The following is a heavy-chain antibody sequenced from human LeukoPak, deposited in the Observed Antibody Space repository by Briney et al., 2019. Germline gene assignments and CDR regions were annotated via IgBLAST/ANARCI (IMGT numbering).Heavy chain of an antibody. CDR2: MNPNSGNT. CDR3: ARGSDFYDFWSGYSSYYYYGMDV. D-gene: IGHD3-3*01. CDR1: GYTFTSYD. J-gene: IGHJ6*02. Sequence: ASVTVSCKASGYTFTSYDINWVRQAPGQGLEWMGWMNPNSGNTGYAQKFQGRVTMTRNTSISTAYMELSSLRSEDTAVYYCARGSDFYDFWSGYSSYYYYGMDVWGQGTTVTVSS. V-gene: IGHV1-8*01.